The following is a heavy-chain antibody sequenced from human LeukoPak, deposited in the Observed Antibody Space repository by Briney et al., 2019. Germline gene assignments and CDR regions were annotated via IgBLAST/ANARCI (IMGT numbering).Heavy chain of an antibody. CDR1: GGSISSYY. J-gene: IGHJ5*02. CDR3: ARVYGSGSYSGDNWFDP. D-gene: IGHD3-10*01. CDR2: IYYSGST. Sequence: SETLSLTCTVSGGSISSYYWSWIRQPPGKGLEWIGYIYYSGSTNYNPSLKSRVTISVDTSKNQFSLKLSSVTFADTAVYYCARVYGSGSYSGDNWFDPWGQGTLVTVSS. V-gene: IGHV4-59*01.